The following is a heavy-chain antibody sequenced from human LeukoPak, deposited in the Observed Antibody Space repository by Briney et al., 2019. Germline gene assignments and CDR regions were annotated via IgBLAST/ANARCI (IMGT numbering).Heavy chain of an antibody. J-gene: IGHJ6*03. Sequence: SSETLSLTCTVSGASLSSDYWSWIRLPPGKGLEWIGYIYTSGSTNYNPSLKSRVTISVDTSKNQFSLKLSSVTAADTAVYYCARRSGSYMDVWGKGTTVTVSS. D-gene: IGHD1-14*01. V-gene: IGHV4-4*09. CDR2: IYTSGST. CDR1: GASLSSDY. CDR3: ARRSGSYMDV.